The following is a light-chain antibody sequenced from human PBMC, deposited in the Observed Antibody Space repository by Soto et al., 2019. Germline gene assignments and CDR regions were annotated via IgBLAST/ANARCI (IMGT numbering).Light chain of an antibody. CDR2: GAS. V-gene: IGKV3-15*01. Sequence: EIVMTQSPANLSVSPGERATLSCRASQSVSSNLAWYQQKPGQGPRLLIYGASTRATSIPARFSGSGSGTEFTLTTISLQSEDFAVNYCQQYNKWPPYTFGQGTKLEIK. CDR3: QQYNKWPPYT. J-gene: IGKJ2*01. CDR1: QSVSSN.